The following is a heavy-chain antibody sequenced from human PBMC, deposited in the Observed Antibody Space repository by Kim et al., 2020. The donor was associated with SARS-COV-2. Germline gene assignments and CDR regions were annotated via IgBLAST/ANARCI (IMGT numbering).Heavy chain of an antibody. CDR3: ARDQGGYGDYVYFDL. CDR1: GFTFSDYY. D-gene: IGHD4-17*01. V-gene: IGHV3-11*06. J-gene: IGHJ2*01. CDR2: ISSSSSYT. Sequence: GGSLRLSCAASGFTFSDYYMSWIRQAPGKGLEWVSYISSSSSYTNYADSVKGRFTISRDNAKNSLYLQMNSLRAEDTAVYYCARDQGGYGDYVYFDLWGRGTLVTVSS.